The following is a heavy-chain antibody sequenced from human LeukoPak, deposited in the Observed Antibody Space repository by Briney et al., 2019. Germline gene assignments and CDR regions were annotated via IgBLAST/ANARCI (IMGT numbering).Heavy chain of an antibody. V-gene: IGHV1-2*02. Sequence: ASVKVSCKASGYTFTGYYMHWVRQAPGQGLEWMGWINPNSGGTNYAQKFQGRVTMTRDTSISTVYMELSRLRSDDTAVYYCARDPLHSVVAFDLWGRGTLVTVSS. CDR1: GYTFTGYY. D-gene: IGHD2-15*01. J-gene: IGHJ2*01. CDR2: INPNSGGT. CDR3: ARDPLHSVVAFDL.